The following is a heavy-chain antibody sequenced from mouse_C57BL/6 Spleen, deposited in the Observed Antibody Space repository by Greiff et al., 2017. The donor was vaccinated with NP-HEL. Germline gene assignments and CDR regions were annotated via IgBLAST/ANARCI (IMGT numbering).Heavy chain of an antibody. J-gene: IGHJ2*01. CDR1: GYTFTSYW. V-gene: IGHV1-64*01. CDR3: ARRDYDYDGFDY. Sequence: QVQLKQPGAELVKPGASVKLSCKASGYTFTSYWMHWVKQRPGQGLEWIGMIHPNSGSTNYNEKFKSKATLTVDKSSSTAYMQLSSLTSEDSAVYYCARRDYDYDGFDYWGQGTTLTVSS. CDR2: IHPNSGST. D-gene: IGHD2-4*01.